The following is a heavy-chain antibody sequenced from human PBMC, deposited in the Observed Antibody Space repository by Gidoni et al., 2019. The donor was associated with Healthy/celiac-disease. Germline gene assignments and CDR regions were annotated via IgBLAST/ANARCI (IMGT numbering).Heavy chain of an antibody. J-gene: IGHJ5*02. Sequence: QVQLVLSGPVLKKLVASVKVSCKAPGHTFTSYAMNWVRQAPGQGLEWMGWINTNSGYPTYAQGFTGRFVLSLDTSVSTAYLPIGSLKAEDAAVYYCERLVVNCSSTNCYRWFDPWGQGTLVTVSS. D-gene: IGHD2-2*02. CDR3: ERLVVNCSSTNCYRWFDP. CDR1: GHTFTSYA. V-gene: IGHV7-4-1*01. CDR2: INTNSGYP.